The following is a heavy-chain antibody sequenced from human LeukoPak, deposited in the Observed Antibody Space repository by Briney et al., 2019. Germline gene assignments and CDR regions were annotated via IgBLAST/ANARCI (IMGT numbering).Heavy chain of an antibody. V-gene: IGHV3-30*18. J-gene: IGHJ6*02. CDR3: AKDSRAYGMDV. CDR2: ISYDGSNK. CDR1: GFTFSSYG. Sequence: GGSLRLSCAASGFTFSSYGMHWVRQAPGEGLEWVAVISYDGSNKYYADSVKGRFTISRDNSKNTLYLQMNSLRAEDTAVYYCAKDSRAYGMDVWGQGTTVPVSS.